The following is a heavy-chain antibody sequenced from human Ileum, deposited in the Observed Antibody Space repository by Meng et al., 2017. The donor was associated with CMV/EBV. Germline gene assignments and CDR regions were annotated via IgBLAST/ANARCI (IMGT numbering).Heavy chain of an antibody. V-gene: IGHV4-31*03. J-gene: IGHJ4*02. D-gene: IGHD1-1*01. Sequence: CPVSGGSIRNGYSYWSWLRQVPGKGLEWIGYIYRSGTTYHTPSLKSRLAISIDASENQFSLSLTSVNAADTAVYYCARGSGGTTGFDSWGRGTLVTVSS. CDR3: ARGSGGTTGFDS. CDR2: IYRSGTT. CDR1: GGSIRNGYSY.